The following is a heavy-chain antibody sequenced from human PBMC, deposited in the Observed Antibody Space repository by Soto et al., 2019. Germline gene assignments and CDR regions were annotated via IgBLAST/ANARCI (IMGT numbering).Heavy chain of an antibody. J-gene: IGHJ6*02. CDR3: IQSRCGGDCLQSYASYYYYGMDV. V-gene: IGHV2-5*02. CDR2: IYWDDDK. D-gene: IGHD2-21*02. CDR1: AFSLSTGGVG. Sequence: QITLKESCPTLVKPTQTLTLTCTFSAFSLSTGGVGVGWIRQPPGKALEWLALIYWDDDKRYSPSLRSRLTITKDTSKNQVVLTMTNMGPVDTATYYCIQSRCGGDCLQSYASYYYYGMDVWGQGTTVTVSS.